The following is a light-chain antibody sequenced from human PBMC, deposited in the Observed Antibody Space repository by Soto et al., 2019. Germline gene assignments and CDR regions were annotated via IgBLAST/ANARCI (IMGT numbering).Light chain of an antibody. CDR1: QSVSSY. V-gene: IGKV3-11*01. Sequence: EIVLTQSPATLSLSPGERATLSCRASQSVSSYLAWYQQKRDQAPRLLIYDASNRATGIPARFSGSGSGTDFTLTISSLEPEDFAVYYCQQRSNGLTFGGGTKVEIK. CDR3: QQRSNGLT. J-gene: IGKJ4*01. CDR2: DAS.